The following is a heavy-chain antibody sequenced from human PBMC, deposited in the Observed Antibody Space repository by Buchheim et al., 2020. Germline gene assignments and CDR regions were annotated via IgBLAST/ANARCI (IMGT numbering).Heavy chain of an antibody. Sequence: QVQLVESGGGVVQPGRSLRLSCAASGFTFSSYGMHWVRQAPGKGLEWVAVISYDGSNKYYADSVKGRFTISRDNSQKTPYLQMNSLRAEDTAVYYCAKEGFGSSWPYYYYYYGMDVWGQGTT. CDR2: ISYDGSNK. D-gene: IGHD6-13*01. CDR1: GFTFSSYG. V-gene: IGHV3-30*18. J-gene: IGHJ6*02. CDR3: AKEGFGSSWPYYYYYYGMDV.